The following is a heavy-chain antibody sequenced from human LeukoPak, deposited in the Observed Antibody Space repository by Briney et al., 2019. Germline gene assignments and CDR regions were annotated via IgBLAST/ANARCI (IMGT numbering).Heavy chain of an antibody. V-gene: IGHV4-39*07. Sequence: SETLSLTCTVSGGSINSPNYYWGWIRQPPGKGLEWIGTIYYSGSTNYNPSLKSRVAMSIDTSKNQFSLKLSSVTAADTAVYYCARDHGGSHSDFWGQGTLVIVSS. CDR3: ARDHGGSHSDF. CDR1: GGSINSPNYY. J-gene: IGHJ4*02. CDR2: IYYSGST. D-gene: IGHD1-26*01.